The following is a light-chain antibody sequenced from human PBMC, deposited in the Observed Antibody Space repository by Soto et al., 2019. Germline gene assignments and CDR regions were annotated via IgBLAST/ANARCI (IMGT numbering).Light chain of an antibody. Sequence: QSALTQPASVSGSPGQSVTISCTGTSSDFGSYKFVSWYQHHPGKVPKVIIYETSKRPSGVSDRFSGSKSGNTASLTISGPQAEDEADYYCFSFTSTNTHVFGSGTKVTVL. J-gene: IGLJ1*01. CDR3: FSFTSTNTHV. V-gene: IGLV2-23*01. CDR2: ETS. CDR1: SSDFGSYKF.